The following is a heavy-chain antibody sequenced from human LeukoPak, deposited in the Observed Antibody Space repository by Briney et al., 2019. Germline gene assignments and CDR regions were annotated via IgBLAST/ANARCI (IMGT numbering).Heavy chain of an antibody. CDR2: IRSKAYGGTT. CDR1: GFTLGDYA. CDR3: TRYGFGSSWYYYYMDV. Sequence: GGSLRLSCTASGFTLGDYAMSWVRQAPGKGVEGVGFIRSKAYGGTTEYAASVKGRFTISRDDSKSIAYLQMNSLKTEDTAVYYCTRYGFGSSWYYYYMDVWGKGTTVTISS. V-gene: IGHV3-49*04. J-gene: IGHJ6*03. D-gene: IGHD6-13*01.